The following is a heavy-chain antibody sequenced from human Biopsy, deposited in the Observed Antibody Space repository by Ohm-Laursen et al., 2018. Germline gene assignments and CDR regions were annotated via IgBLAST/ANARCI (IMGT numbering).Heavy chain of an antibody. CDR3: AKASGYSSGWPIDY. Sequence: SLRLSCSASGFTFENYAMNWVRQAPGKGLEWVSGISWNSGSVVYADSVKGRFAISRDNAKNSLYLQMHSLRAEDTAFYYCAKASGYSSGWPIDYWGQGNLVTVSS. CDR1: GFTFENYA. J-gene: IGHJ4*02. CDR2: ISWNSGSV. V-gene: IGHV3-9*01. D-gene: IGHD6-19*01.